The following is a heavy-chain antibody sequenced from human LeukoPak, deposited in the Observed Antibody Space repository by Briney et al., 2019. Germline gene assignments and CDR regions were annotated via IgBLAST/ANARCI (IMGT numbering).Heavy chain of an antibody. V-gene: IGHV3-53*01. Sequence: GGSLRLSCAVSGFTVSNNYMSWVRQAPGKGLEWVSLIYSGDVTYYADSVEGRFTISRDTSRNTLYLQMNSLRAEDTAVYFCARGRGYCGDDCYLYYFDYWGQGDLVTVSS. D-gene: IGHD2-21*02. CDR3: ARGRGYCGDDCYLYYFDY. CDR1: GFTVSNNY. CDR2: IYSGDVT. J-gene: IGHJ4*02.